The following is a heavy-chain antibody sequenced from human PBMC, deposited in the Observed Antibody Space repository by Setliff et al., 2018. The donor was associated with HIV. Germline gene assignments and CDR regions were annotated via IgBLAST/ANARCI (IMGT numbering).Heavy chain of an antibody. CDR1: GYTFTTYA. D-gene: IGHD6-19*01. V-gene: IGHV1-3*01. J-gene: IGHJ6*03. CDR3: GRIYSSGWNYYYYYMDV. CDR2: INAGNGNT. Sequence: ASVKVSCKASGYTFTTYAIHWVRQAPGQRLEWMGWINAGNGNTKDSQKFQGRVTITRDTSASTAYMELSSLRSEDTAVYYCGRIYSSGWNYYYYYMDVWGKGTTVTVSS.